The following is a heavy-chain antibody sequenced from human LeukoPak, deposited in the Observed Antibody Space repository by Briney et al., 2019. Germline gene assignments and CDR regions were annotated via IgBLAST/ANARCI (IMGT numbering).Heavy chain of an antibody. V-gene: IGHV5-10-1*01. CDR3: AKLYCSGGRCYSDWYFDL. CDR2: IDPSDSET. CDR1: GYSFTSYW. J-gene: IGHJ2*01. Sequence: GESLKISCKGLGYSFTSYWISWVRQMPGKGLEWVGRIDPSDSETNYSPSFQGHVTISADKSISTAYLQWSSLKASDTAMYYCAKLYCSGGRCYSDWYFDLWGRGTLVTVSS. D-gene: IGHD2-15*01.